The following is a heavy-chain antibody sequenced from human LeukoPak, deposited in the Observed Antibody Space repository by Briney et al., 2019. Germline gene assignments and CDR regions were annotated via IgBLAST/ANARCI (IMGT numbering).Heavy chain of an antibody. CDR2: IYYSGST. D-gene: IGHD5-24*01. V-gene: IGHV4-30-4*08. J-gene: IGHJ4*02. CDR3: ARGASGLALEMATIGRHFDY. Sequence: SETLSLTCAVSGGSISSGGFSWSWIRQPPGKGLEWIGYIYYSGSTYYNPSLKSRVTISVDTSKNQFSLKLSSVTAADTAVYYCARGASGLALEMATIGRHFDYWGQGTLVAVSS. CDR1: GGSISSGGFS.